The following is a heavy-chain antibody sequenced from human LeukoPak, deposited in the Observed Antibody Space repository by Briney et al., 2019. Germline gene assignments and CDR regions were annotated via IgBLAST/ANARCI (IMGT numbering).Heavy chain of an antibody. Sequence: GGSLRLSCAASGFTFSSYTMNWVRQAPGKGLEGVANINQDGSEKYYVDSVKGRFTISRDNAKNSLYLQMNSLRAEDTAVYYCARDSLTAMVRGVNSAFDIWGQGTMVTVSS. CDR3: ARDSLTAMVRGVNSAFDI. D-gene: IGHD3-10*01. CDR2: INQDGSEK. J-gene: IGHJ3*02. V-gene: IGHV3-7*01. CDR1: GFTFSSYT.